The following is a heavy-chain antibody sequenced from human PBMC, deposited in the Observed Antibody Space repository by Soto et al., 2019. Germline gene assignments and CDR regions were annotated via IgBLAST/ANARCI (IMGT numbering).Heavy chain of an antibody. V-gene: IGHV5-51*01. Sequence: GGSLRLSCKGSGYSFTSYWIGWVRQMPGKGLEWMGIIYPGDSDTRYSPSFQGQVTISADKSISTAYLQWSSLKASDTAMYYCARSQLVRYYYYYMDVWGKGTTVTVSS. CDR2: IYPGDSDT. CDR3: ARSQLVRYYYYYMDV. J-gene: IGHJ6*03. D-gene: IGHD6-13*01. CDR1: GYSFTSYW.